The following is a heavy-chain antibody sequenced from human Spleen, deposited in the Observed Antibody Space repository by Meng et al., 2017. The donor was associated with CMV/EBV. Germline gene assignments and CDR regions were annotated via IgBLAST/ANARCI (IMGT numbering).Heavy chain of an antibody. CDR3: AKDSSSWYGAFDI. CDR1: GFTFSRHA. CDR2: ISGSGGST. J-gene: IGHJ3*02. D-gene: IGHD6-13*01. Sequence: GEPLKISCAASGFTFSRHAMSWVRQAPGKGLEWVSGISGSGGSTYYADSVKGRFTISRDNSKNTVYLQMNSLRAEDTAVYNCAKDSSSWYGAFDIWGQGTMVTVSS. V-gene: IGHV3-23*01.